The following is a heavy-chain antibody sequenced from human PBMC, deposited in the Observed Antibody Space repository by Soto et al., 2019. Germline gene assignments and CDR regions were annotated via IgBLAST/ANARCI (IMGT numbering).Heavy chain of an antibody. D-gene: IGHD2-2*01. Sequence: PGESLKISCKGSGYSFTSYWIGWVRQMPGKGLEWMGIIYPGDSDTRYSPSFQGQVTISADKSISTAYLQWSSLKASDTAMYYCARLTSGCSSTSCRYCYYYGMDVWGQGTTVTVSS. J-gene: IGHJ6*02. CDR3: ARLTSGCSSTSCRYCYYYGMDV. V-gene: IGHV5-51*01. CDR1: GYSFTSYW. CDR2: IYPGDSDT.